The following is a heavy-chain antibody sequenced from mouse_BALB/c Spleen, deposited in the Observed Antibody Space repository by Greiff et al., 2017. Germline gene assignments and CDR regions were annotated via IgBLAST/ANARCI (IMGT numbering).Heavy chain of an antibody. J-gene: IGHJ2*01. V-gene: IGHV7-3*02. CDR3: ARDQYGYDGDFDY. CDR1: GFTFTDYY. D-gene: IGHD2-2*01. CDR2: IRNKANGYTT. Sequence: EVQGVESGGGLVQPGGSLRLSCATSGFTFTDYYMSWVRQPPGKALEWLGFIRNKANGYTTEYSASVKGRFTISRDNSQSILYLQMNTLRAEDSATYYCARDQYGYDGDFDYWGQGTTLTVSS.